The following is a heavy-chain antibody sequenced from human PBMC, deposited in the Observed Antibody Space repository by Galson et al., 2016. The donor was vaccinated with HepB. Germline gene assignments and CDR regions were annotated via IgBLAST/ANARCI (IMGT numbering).Heavy chain of an antibody. Sequence: SLRLSCAVSGFPFSSHAMSWVRQAPGEGLEWVSIVRTNNIRSGFKTSYADSVQGRFTVSRDDSKNALYLQMNSLRVADTAVYYCARLYCGGGSCYPRPYYFAVWGHGILVTVSP. D-gene: IGHD2-15*01. V-gene: IGHV3-23*01. J-gene: IGHJ4*01. CDR3: ARLYCGGGSCYPRPYYFAV. CDR2: VRTNNIRSGFKT. CDR1: GFPFSSHA.